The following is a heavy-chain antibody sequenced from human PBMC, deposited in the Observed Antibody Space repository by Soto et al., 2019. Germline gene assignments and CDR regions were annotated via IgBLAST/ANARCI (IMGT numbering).Heavy chain of an antibody. CDR3: ARRGGVATNAFDI. V-gene: IGHV4-30-4*01. CDR1: GGSISSGEYY. D-gene: IGHD5-12*01. CDR2: ISYSGST. J-gene: IGHJ3*02. Sequence: PSETLSLTCTVSGGSISSGEYYWTWIRQPPGKGLEWIGYISYSGSTHYSPSLKSRVSITVDTSKNQFSLKLSSVTAADTAVYYCARRGGVATNAFDIWGQGTMVTVSS.